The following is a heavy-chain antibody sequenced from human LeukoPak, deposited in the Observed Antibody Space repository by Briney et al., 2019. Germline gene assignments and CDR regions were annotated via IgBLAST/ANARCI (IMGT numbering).Heavy chain of an antibody. Sequence: GGSLRLSCAASGFTFNSYAMSWVRQAPGKGLEWVSAIRGSGGGTYYADSVKGRFTISRDNSKNTLYLQMNSPRDEDTALYYCAKAGIGVVGYFDYWGQGTLVTVSS. D-gene: IGHD6-19*01. V-gene: IGHV3-23*01. CDR1: GFTFNSYA. CDR3: AKAGIGVVGYFDY. J-gene: IGHJ4*02. CDR2: IRGSGGGT.